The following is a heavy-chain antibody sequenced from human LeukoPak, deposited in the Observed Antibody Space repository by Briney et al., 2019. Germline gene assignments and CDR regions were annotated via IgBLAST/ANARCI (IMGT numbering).Heavy chain of an antibody. Sequence: GGSLRLSCAASGFTFDVYAMHWVRQAPGKGLEWVSGISWNSGSIGYADSVKGRFTISRDNAKNSLYLQMNSLRAEDTALYYCAKGGYYDSSGYFYMDAFDYWGQGTLVTVSS. CDR1: GFTFDVYA. D-gene: IGHD3-22*01. CDR3: AKGGYYDSSGYFYMDAFDY. V-gene: IGHV3-9*01. J-gene: IGHJ4*02. CDR2: ISWNSGSI.